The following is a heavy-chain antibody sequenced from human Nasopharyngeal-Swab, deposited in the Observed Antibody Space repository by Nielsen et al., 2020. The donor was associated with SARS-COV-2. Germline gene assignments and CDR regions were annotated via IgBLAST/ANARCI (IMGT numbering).Heavy chain of an antibody. CDR2: INHNERT. Sequence: SETLSLTCSVSGGSFNGFYWNWIRQAPGKGLEWIGEINHNERTNYNPSLKSRVTMSVDTSTNQVSLKVSSVSAGDTAVYYCARAGRVGDAYTGLDVWGQGTTVTVSS. D-gene: IGHD5-24*01. CDR3: ARAGRVGDAYTGLDV. V-gene: IGHV4-34*01. J-gene: IGHJ6*02. CDR1: GGSFNGFY.